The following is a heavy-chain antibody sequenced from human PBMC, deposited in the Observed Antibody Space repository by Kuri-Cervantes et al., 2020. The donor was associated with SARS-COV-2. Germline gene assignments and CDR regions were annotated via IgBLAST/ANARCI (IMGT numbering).Heavy chain of an antibody. D-gene: IGHD3-9*01. CDR2: SNAGNGNT. CDR3: ARGGYFDWLANLYYYYMDV. CDR1: GYTFTSSA. V-gene: IGHV1-3*02. J-gene: IGHJ6*03. Sequence: SVKVSCKASGYTFTSSAMHWVRQAPGQRLEWMGWSNAGNGNTKYSQEFQGRVTMTTDTSTSTAYMELRSLRSDDTAVYYCARGGYFDWLANLYYYYMDVWGKGTTVTVSS.